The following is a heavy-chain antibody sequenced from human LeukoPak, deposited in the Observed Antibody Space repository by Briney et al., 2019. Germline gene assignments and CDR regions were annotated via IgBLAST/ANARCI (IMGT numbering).Heavy chain of an antibody. CDR2: INHSGST. CDR3: ARSLIAAAGTRYFDY. J-gene: IGHJ4*02. CDR1: GGSFSGYY. D-gene: IGHD6-13*01. Sequence: SETLSLTCAVYGGSFSGYYWSWIRQPPGKGLEWIGEINHSGSTNYNPSLKSRVTISVDTSKNQFSLKLSSVTAADTAVYYCARSLIAAAGTRYFDYWGQGTLVTVSS. V-gene: IGHV4-34*01.